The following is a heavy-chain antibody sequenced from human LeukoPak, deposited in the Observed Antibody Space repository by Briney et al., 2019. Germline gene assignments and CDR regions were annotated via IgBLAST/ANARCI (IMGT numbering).Heavy chain of an antibody. CDR1: GYTFTGYY. Sequence: ASVKVSCKASGYTFTGYYMHWVRRAPGQGLEWMGWINPNSGGTNYAQKFQGRVTMTRDTSISTAYMELSRLRSDDTAVYYCAREQVVPAAPYDYWGQGTLVTVSS. CDR2: INPNSGGT. J-gene: IGHJ4*02. V-gene: IGHV1-2*02. CDR3: AREQVVPAAPYDY. D-gene: IGHD2-2*01.